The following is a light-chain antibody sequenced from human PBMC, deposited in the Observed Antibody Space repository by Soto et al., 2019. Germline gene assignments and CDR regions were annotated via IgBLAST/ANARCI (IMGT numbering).Light chain of an antibody. V-gene: IGLV2-23*02. CDR2: EVS. J-gene: IGLJ1*01. CDR3: CSYASSSTYV. Sequence: QSALTQPASVSGSPGQSVTISCTGTSRNVGTYQAISWYQQHPGKAPKLILFEVSQRPSGVSDRFSGSKSGITASLTISGLQAEDEADYYCCSYASSSTYVFGTGTQLTVL. CDR1: SRNVGTYQA.